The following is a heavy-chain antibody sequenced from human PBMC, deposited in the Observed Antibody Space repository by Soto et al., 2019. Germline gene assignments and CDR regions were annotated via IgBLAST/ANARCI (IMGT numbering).Heavy chain of an antibody. CDR2: IYYSGST. CDR3: VCHLSRLAAAGKYYFDY. D-gene: IGHD6-13*01. Sequence: SETLSLPCTVSGGSISGYYWNWIRQPPGKGLEWIGYIYYSGSTSYNPSLKSRVTISVDTSKNQFSLKLSSVTAADTAVYYFVCHLSRLAAAGKYYFDYWGQGTLVTVSS. V-gene: IGHV4-59*01. CDR1: GGSISGYY. J-gene: IGHJ4*02.